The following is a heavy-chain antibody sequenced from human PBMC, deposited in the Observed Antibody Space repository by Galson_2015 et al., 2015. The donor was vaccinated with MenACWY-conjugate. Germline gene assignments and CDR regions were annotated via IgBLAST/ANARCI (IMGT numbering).Heavy chain of an antibody. Sequence: SVKVSCKASGYTFTGYYMHWVRQAPGQGLEWMGWINPNSGGTNYAQKFQGWVTMTRDTSISTAYMELSRLRSEDTAVYYCARGGIFGVVINHPSYGMDVWGQGTTVTVSS. V-gene: IGHV1-2*04. J-gene: IGHJ6*02. CDR2: INPNSGGT. CDR1: GYTFTGYY. CDR3: ARGGIFGVVINHPSYGMDV. D-gene: IGHD3-3*01.